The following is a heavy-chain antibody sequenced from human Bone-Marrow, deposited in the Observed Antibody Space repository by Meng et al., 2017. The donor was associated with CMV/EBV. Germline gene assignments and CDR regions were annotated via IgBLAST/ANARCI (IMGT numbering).Heavy chain of an antibody. V-gene: IGHV4-59*01. D-gene: IGHD1-26*01. CDR1: GGSISSYY. Sequence: SETLSLTCTVSGGSISSYYWSWIRQPPGKGLEWIGYIYYSGSTNYNPSLKSRVTISVDTSKNQFSLKLSSVTAADTAVYYCARDVGGATPEAFDIWGQGTMVTVSS. CDR3: ARDVGGATPEAFDI. J-gene: IGHJ3*02. CDR2: IYYSGST.